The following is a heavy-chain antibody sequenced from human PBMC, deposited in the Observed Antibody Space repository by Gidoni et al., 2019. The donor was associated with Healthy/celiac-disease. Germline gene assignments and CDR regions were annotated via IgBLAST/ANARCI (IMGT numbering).Heavy chain of an antibody. Sequence: QVQLQQWGAGLLKPSETLSLTCAVYGGSFSGYYWSWIRQPPGKGLEWIGEINHSGSTNYNPSLKSRVTISGDTSKNQFSLKLSSVTAADTAVYYCARGGPSIAAAGKLDYWGQGTLVTVSS. V-gene: IGHV4-34*01. CDR1: GGSFSGYY. CDR2: INHSGST. CDR3: ARGGPSIAAAGKLDY. D-gene: IGHD6-13*01. J-gene: IGHJ4*02.